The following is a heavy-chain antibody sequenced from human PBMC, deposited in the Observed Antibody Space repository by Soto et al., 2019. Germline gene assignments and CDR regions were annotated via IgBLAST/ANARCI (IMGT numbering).Heavy chain of an antibody. J-gene: IGHJ6*02. V-gene: IGHV3-30-3*01. CDR1: GFTFSSYA. CDR3: ARDLEGPYGMDV. Sequence: QVQLVESGGGVVQPGRSLRLSCAASGFTFSSYAMHWVRQAPGKGLEWVAVISYDGSNKYYADSVKGRFTISRDNSKNTLYLQMNSLRAEDTAVYYCARDLEGPYGMDVWGQGTTVTVSS. CDR2: ISYDGSNK.